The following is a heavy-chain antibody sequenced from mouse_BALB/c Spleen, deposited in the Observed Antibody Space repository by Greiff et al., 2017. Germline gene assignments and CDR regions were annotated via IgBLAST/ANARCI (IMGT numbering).Heavy chain of an antibody. D-gene: IGHD4-1*01. Sequence: EVQLQQSGPELVKPGASVKISCKASGYTFTDYNMHWVKQSHGKSLEWIGYIYPYNGGTGYNQKFKSKATLTVDNSSSTAYMELRSLTSEDSAVYYCASEDWDRFAYWGQGTLVTVSA. CDR1: GYTFTDYN. CDR2: IYPYNGGT. J-gene: IGHJ3*01. CDR3: ASEDWDRFAY. V-gene: IGHV1S29*02.